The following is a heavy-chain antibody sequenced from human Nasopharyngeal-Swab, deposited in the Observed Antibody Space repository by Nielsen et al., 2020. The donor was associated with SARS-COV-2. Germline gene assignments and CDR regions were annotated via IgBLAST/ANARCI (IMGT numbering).Heavy chain of an antibody. CDR2: IAHDASNE. CDR3: AREELPDGDFDY. V-gene: IGHV3-30*03. Sequence: GGSLRLSCAASGFTFSSFGMHWVRQAPGKGLEWVAFIAHDASNEYYGDSVKGRFSISRDSSKNTLYLQMSSLRVEDTAVYYCAREELPDGDFDYWGQGTLVTVSS. D-gene: IGHD4-17*01. CDR1: GFTFSSFG. J-gene: IGHJ4*02.